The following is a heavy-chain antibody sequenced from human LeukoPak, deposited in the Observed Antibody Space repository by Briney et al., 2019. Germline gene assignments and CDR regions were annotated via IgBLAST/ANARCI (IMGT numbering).Heavy chain of an antibody. V-gene: IGHV3-23*01. CDR1: GFTFSSYA. Sequence: GGSLILSCAASGFTFSSYAMSWVRQAPGKGLEWVSAISGSGGSTYYADSVKGRFTISRDNSKNTLYLQMNSLRAEDTAVYYCAKASSGYTYAKGYFDYWGQGTLVTVSS. CDR3: AKASSGYTYAKGYFDY. CDR2: ISGSGGST. D-gene: IGHD5-18*01. J-gene: IGHJ4*02.